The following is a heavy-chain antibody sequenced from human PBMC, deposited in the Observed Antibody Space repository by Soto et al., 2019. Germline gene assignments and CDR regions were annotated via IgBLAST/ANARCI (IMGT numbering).Heavy chain of an antibody. CDR1: GFTFSSYA. Sequence: GGSLRLSCAASGFTFSSYAMSWVRQAPGKGLEWVSAISGSGGSTYYADSVKGRFTISRDNSKDTLYLQMNSLRAEDTAVYYCAKGRTWFGEGDYWGQGTLVTVSS. CDR2: ISGSGGST. V-gene: IGHV3-23*01. CDR3: AKGRTWFGEGDY. J-gene: IGHJ4*02. D-gene: IGHD3-10*01.